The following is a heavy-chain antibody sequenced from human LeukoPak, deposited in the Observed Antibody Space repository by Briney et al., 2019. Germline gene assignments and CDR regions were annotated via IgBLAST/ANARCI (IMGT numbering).Heavy chain of an antibody. Sequence: GGSLRLSCAASGFTFSSFWMSWVGQAPGKGLEWVANIKQDGSEKYYVDSVKGRFTISRDNAKNSLYLQMNSLRAEDTAVYYCARDPIGDAFDIWGQGTMVTVSS. CDR3: ARDPIGDAFDI. CDR2: IKQDGSEK. CDR1: GFTFSSFW. V-gene: IGHV3-7*01. J-gene: IGHJ3*02. D-gene: IGHD5-24*01.